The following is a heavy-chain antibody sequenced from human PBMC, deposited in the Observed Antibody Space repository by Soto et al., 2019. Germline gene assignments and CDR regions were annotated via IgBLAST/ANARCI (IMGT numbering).Heavy chain of an antibody. J-gene: IGHJ4*02. CDR1: GFTFSSYT. CDR3: ARFSYTTGTH. CDR2: ISSSSSYI. Sequence: EVQLMESGGGLVKPGGSLRLSCAASGFTFSSYTMIWVRQAPGKGLEWVSSISSSSSYIYYADSVKGRFTISRDNAKNSVYLQMNSLRTEDTAVYYCARFSYTTGTHWGQGTLVTVPS. V-gene: IGHV3-21*01. D-gene: IGHD1-26*01.